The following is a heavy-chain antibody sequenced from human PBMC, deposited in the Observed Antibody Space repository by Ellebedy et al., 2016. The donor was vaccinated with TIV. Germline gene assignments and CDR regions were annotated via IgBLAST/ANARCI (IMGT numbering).Heavy chain of an antibody. CDR3: ARPSAMIERYDAFDI. V-gene: IGHV1-69*04. J-gene: IGHJ3*02. Sequence: SVKVSCXASGGTFNSFVITWVRQALGQGLEWMGRIIPLLAIPIYAQSFQGRVTITADKSTSTASLELSGLRADDTAMYYCARPSAMIERYDAFDIWGRGTMVTVSS. CDR1: GGTFNSFV. CDR2: IIPLLAIP. D-gene: IGHD3-22*01.